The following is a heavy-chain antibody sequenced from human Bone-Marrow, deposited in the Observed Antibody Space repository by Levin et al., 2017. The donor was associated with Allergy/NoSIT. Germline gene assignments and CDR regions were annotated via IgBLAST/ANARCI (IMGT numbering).Heavy chain of an antibody. D-gene: IGHD2-15*01. CDR3: ARRCTGGSCYSGSSYGMDV. J-gene: IGHJ6*02. CDR2: IYPGDSDT. CDR1: GYNFATSW. Sequence: GESLKISCKGSGYNFATSWIGWVRQMPGKGLEWMGVIYPGDSDTRYSPSFQDQVTISADRSINTAYLQWSSLKASDTAMYYCARRCTGGSCYSGSSYGMDVWGQGTTVIVSS. V-gene: IGHV5-51*01.